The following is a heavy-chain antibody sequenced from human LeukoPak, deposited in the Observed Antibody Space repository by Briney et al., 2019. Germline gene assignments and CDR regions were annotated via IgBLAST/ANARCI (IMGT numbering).Heavy chain of an antibody. Sequence: ASVKVSCKASGYTFTSYGISWVRQAPGQGLEWMGWISAYNGNTNYAQKLQGRVTMTTDTSTSTAYMELRSLRSDDTAVYYCASGDIVVVPALTYYYCGMDVWGQGTTVTVSS. D-gene: IGHD2-2*01. CDR2: ISAYNGNT. CDR3: ASGDIVVVPALTYYYCGMDV. V-gene: IGHV1-18*01. J-gene: IGHJ6*02. CDR1: GYTFTSYG.